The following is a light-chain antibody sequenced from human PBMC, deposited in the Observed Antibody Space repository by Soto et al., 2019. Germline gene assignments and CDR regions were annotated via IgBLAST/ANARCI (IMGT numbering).Light chain of an antibody. V-gene: IGLV2-14*01. CDR1: SSDVGGYNY. J-gene: IGLJ1*01. CDR2: DVT. Sequence: QSALTQPASVSGSPGQSITISCTGTSSDVGGYNYVSWYQQHPGKAPKLMIYDVTNRPSGVSNRFSGSKSGNTASLTISGLQAKDEADYYCNSYTSSRTYVFGVGTKVTVL. CDR3: NSYTSSRTYV.